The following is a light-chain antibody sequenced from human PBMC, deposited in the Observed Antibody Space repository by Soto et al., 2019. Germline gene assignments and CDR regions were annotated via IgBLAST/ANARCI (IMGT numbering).Light chain of an antibody. V-gene: IGLV1-47*01. CDR2: RNN. Sequence: QSVLTQPPSASGTPGQRVTISCSGSSSTVGSNYVYWYQQLPGMAPRLLIYRNNQRPSGVPDRFSGSKSGTSASLAISGLRSEDEADYYCAAWDDSLSGWVFGGGTKLTVL. CDR1: SSTVGSNY. CDR3: AAWDDSLSGWV. J-gene: IGLJ3*02.